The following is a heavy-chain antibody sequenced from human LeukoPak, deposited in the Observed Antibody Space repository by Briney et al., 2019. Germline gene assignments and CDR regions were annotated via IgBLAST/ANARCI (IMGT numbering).Heavy chain of an antibody. J-gene: IGHJ4*02. CDR2: IRYDGSNK. V-gene: IGHV3-30*02. CDR1: GFTFSSYG. D-gene: IGHD3-10*01. CDR3: ARHALWFGESVDY. Sequence: PGGSLRLSCAASGFTFSSYGMHWVRQAPGKGLYWVAFIRYDGSNKYYAESVKGRFTISRDNAKNSLYLQMNSLRAEDTAVYYCARHALWFGESVDYWGQGTLVTVSS.